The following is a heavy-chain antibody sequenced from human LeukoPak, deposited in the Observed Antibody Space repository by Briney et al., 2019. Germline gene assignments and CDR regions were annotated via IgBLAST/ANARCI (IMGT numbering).Heavy chain of an antibody. J-gene: IGHJ4*02. CDR3: ARGLQIGFLEY. CDR2: ISAYNGNT. D-gene: IGHD4-11*01. CDR1: GGTFSRFA. V-gene: IGHV1-18*01. Sequence: ASVKVSCKASGGTFSRFAVSWVRQAPGQGPEWMGWISAYNGNTNYAQKFQGRVTLTTDTSTSTAYMEVRSLTSADTAVYYCARGLQIGFLEYWGQGTLVTASS.